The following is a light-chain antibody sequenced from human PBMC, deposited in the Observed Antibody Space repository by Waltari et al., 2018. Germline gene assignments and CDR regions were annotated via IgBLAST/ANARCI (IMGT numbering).Light chain of an antibody. CDR3: QSYDSGLSARV. J-gene: IGLJ3*02. V-gene: IGLV1-40*01. Sequence: QSVLTQPPSVSGAPGQTVTISCTGGNANIGSGYDVHWYQCLPGIAPKLLIYDDNNRPSAVPDRFSGSKSGPSASLAITGLQAEDEADYYCQSYDSGLSARVFGGGTKLTVL. CDR1: NANIGSGYD. CDR2: DDN.